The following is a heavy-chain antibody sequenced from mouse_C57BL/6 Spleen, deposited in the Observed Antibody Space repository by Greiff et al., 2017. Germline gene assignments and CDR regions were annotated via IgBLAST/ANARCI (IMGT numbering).Heavy chain of an antibody. J-gene: IGHJ1*03. V-gene: IGHV7-3*01. CDR3: ARWGDYYGSSYDWYFDV. CDR1: GFTFTDYY. Sequence: EVQGVESGGGLVQPGGSLSLSCAASGFTFTDYYMSWVRQPPGKALEWLGFIRNKANGYTTEYSASVKGRFTISRDNSQSILYLQMNALRAEDSATYYCARWGDYYGSSYDWYFDVWGTGTTVTVSS. CDR2: IRNKANGYTT. D-gene: IGHD1-1*01.